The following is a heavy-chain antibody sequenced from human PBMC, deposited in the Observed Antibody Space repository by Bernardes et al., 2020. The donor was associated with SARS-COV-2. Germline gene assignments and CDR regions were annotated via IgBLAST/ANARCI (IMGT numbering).Heavy chain of an antibody. V-gene: IGHV4-61*02. CDR1: GGSISSGSYY. D-gene: IGHD2-8*01. CDR3: ARAPPYISLMGVDAFDI. CDR2: IYTSGST. Sequence: SETLSLTCTVSGGSISSGSYYWSWIRQPARKGLEWIGRIYTSGSTNYNPSLKSRVTISVDTSKNQFSLKLSSVTAADTAVYYCARAPPYISLMGVDAFDIWGQGTMVTVSS. J-gene: IGHJ3*02.